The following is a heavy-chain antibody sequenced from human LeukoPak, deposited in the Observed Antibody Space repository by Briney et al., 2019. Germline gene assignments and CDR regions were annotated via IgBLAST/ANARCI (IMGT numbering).Heavy chain of an antibody. CDR1: GFTFSDYY. Sequence: GGSLRLSCAASGFTFSDYYMSWIRQAPGKGLEWVSYISSSGNTKYYADSVKGRFTISRDNAKNSLYLQMNSLRAEDTAVYYCARAYSGTYGLGYYYMDVWGKGTTVTISS. CDR2: ISSSGNTK. J-gene: IGHJ6*03. CDR3: ARAYSGTYGLGYYYMDV. D-gene: IGHD1-26*01. V-gene: IGHV3-11*04.